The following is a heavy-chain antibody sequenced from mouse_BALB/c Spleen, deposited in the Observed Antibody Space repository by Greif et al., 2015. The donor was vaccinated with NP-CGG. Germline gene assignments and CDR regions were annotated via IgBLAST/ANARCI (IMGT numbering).Heavy chain of an antibody. Sequence: QVQLKESGAELVMPGASVKMSCKASGYTFTDYWMHWVKQRPGQGLEWIGAIDTSDSYTSYNQRFKGKATLTVDESSSTAYMQLSSLTSEDSAVYYCARQMITTRDYAMDYWGQGTSVTVSS. CDR1: GYTFTDYW. CDR3: ARQMITTRDYAMDY. V-gene: IGHV1-69*01. CDR2: IDTSDSYT. D-gene: IGHD2-4*01. J-gene: IGHJ4*01.